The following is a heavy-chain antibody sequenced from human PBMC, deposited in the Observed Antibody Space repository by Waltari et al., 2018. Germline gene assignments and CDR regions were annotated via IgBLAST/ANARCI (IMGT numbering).Heavy chain of an antibody. CDR1: GFTVSRNY. CDR2: SYSGGST. V-gene: IGHV3-53*01. Sequence: EVQLVESGGGLMQPGGALRLSCAASGFTVSRNYMSWVRQAPGKGLEWVSVSYSGGSTFYADSVKGRFTIARDNSKNTVYLQMNSLRAEDTAVYYCASDISDYGMDVWGQGTTVTVSS. CDR3: ASDISDYGMDV. J-gene: IGHJ6*02.